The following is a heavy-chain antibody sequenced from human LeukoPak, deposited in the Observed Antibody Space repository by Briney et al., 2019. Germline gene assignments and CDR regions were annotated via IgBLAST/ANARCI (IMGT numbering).Heavy chain of an antibody. CDR3: ARDSSGSSYDY. CDR1: GGSMSRSSYS. CDR2: IYYSGNT. J-gene: IGHJ4*02. Sequence: SETLSLTCTVSGGSMSRSSYSWGWIRQPPGQGLEWIGSIYYSGNTYYNPSLKSRVTISEDTSKNQFSLKLSSVTAADTAVYYCARDSSGSSYDYWGQGTLVTVSS. D-gene: IGHD2-15*01. V-gene: IGHV4-39*07.